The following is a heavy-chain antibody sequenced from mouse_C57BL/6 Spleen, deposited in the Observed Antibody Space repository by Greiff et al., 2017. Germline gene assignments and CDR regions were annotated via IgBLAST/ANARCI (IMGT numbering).Heavy chain of an antibody. CDR1: GYSFTDYN. CDR3: ASGDYYGCSYWFAY. CDR2: INPNYGTT. Sequence: VQLQQSGPELVKPGASVKISCKASGYSFTDYNMNWVKQSNGKSLEWIGLINPNYGTTSYNQKFKAKATLTVDQSSSTAYMQLNSLTSEDSAVYYCASGDYYGCSYWFAYWGQGTLVTVSA. D-gene: IGHD1-1*01. V-gene: IGHV1-39*01. J-gene: IGHJ3*01.